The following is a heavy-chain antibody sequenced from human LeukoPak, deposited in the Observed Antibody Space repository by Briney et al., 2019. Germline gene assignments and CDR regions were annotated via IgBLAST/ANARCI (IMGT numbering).Heavy chain of an antibody. D-gene: IGHD3-10*01. CDR3: TTTGSYYIGDAFDI. Sequence: GGSLRLSCAASGFTFSNAWMSWVRQAPGKGLEWVGRIESKTDGGTTDYAAPVKGRFTISRDDSKNTLYLQMNSLKTEDTAVYYCTTTGSYYIGDAFDIWGQGTMVTVSS. J-gene: IGHJ3*02. CDR2: IESKTDGGTT. V-gene: IGHV3-15*04. CDR1: GFTFSNAW.